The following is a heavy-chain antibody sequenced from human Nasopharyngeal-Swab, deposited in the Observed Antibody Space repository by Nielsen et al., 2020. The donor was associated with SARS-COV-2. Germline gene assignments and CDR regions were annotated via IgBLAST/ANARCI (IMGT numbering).Heavy chain of an antibody. CDR2: IYPGDSDT. D-gene: IGHD4-17*01. J-gene: IGHJ5*02. V-gene: IGHV5-51*01. Sequence: VRQMPGKGLEWMGFIYPGDSDTRYSPSFRGQVTISADKSINTAYLQWSSLKASDTAMYYCARRGYGDYSGWFDPWGQGTLVTVSS. CDR3: ARRGYGDYSGWFDP.